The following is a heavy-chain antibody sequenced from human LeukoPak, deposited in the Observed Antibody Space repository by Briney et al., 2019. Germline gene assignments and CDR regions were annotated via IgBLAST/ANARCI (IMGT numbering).Heavy chain of an antibody. CDR3: ARVGGGAAFDY. V-gene: IGHV1-46*01. D-gene: IGHD3-16*01. J-gene: IGHJ4*02. CDR2: INPSGGST. Sequence: ASVKVPCKASGYTFTSYYMHWVRQAPGQGLEWMGIINPSGGSTSYAQKFQGRVTMTRDTSISTAYMELSRLRSDDTAVYYCARVGGGAAFDYWGQGTLVTVSS. CDR1: GYTFTSYY.